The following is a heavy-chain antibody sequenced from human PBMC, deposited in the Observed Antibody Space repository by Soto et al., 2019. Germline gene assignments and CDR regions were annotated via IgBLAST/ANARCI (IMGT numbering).Heavy chain of an antibody. Sequence: SQTLSLTCAISGDSVSSNSAAWNWVRQSPSRGLEWLGRTYYRSKWYNDYAVSVKSRITINPDTSKNQLSLQLNSVTPEDTAVYYCARSSRDGYNYDYYYYGKDVWGQGTTVTVSS. V-gene: IGHV6-1*01. J-gene: IGHJ6*02. CDR3: ARSSRDGYNYDYYYYGKDV. D-gene: IGHD5-12*01. CDR2: TYYRSKWYN. CDR1: GDSVSSNSAA.